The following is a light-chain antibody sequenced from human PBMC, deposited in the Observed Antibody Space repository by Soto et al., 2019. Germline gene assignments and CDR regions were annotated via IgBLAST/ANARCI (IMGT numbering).Light chain of an antibody. V-gene: IGKV1-5*03. CDR2: KAS. CDR3: QQYDVYSPWM. J-gene: IGKJ1*01. Sequence: DIQMTQSLSTLSASVGDRVTITCRASQSVSRWLAWYKQKPGEAPKLLIYKASNLESGVSSRFSGSGSGTEFTLTISSLQPDDSATYYCQQYDVYSPWMFGQGTKVEIK. CDR1: QSVSRW.